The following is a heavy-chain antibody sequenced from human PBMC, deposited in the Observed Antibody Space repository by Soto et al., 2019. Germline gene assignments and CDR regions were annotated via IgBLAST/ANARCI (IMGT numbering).Heavy chain of an antibody. Sequence: QVQLQESGPGLVKPSETLSLTCTVSGGSISSYYWSWIRQPPGKGLEWIGYIYYSGSTNYNPSLKSRVPISVDXXKXQXXLKLSSVTAEDTAVYYCARDPGYCISTSCHHWFDPWGQGTLVTVSS. J-gene: IGHJ5*02. V-gene: IGHV4-59*01. CDR1: GGSISSYY. CDR2: IYYSGST. D-gene: IGHD2-2*01. CDR3: ARDPGYCISTSCHHWFDP.